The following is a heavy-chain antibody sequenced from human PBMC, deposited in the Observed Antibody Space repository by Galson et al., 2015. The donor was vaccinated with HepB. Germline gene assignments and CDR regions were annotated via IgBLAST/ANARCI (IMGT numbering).Heavy chain of an antibody. J-gene: IGHJ5*02. CDR1: GFTFSSYS. CDR3: ARGETYYNSGTFAPFDP. CDR2: ISSSSSYI. V-gene: IGHV3-21*01. D-gene: IGHD3-10*01. Sequence: SLRLSCAASGFTFSSYSMNWVRQAPGKGLEWVSSISSSSSYIYYADSVKGRFTISRDNAKNSLYLQMNSLRVEDTAVYFCARGETYYNSGTFAPFDPWGQGTLVTVSS.